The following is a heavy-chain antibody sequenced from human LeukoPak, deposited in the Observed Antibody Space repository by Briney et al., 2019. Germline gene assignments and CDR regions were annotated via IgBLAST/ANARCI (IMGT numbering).Heavy chain of an antibody. J-gene: IGHJ4*02. CDR1: EYTFTNYY. V-gene: IGHV1-46*01. D-gene: IGHD3-22*01. Sequence: ASVKVSCKASEYTFTNYYMHWVRQAPGQGLEWMGIINPSGGSTNYAQKFQGSVTMTRDTSTSTVYMELSSLRSEDTAVYYCARGAVDYYDSSGYYYPPFDYWGQGTLVTVSS. CDR3: ARGAVDYYDSSGYYYPPFDY. CDR2: INPSGGST.